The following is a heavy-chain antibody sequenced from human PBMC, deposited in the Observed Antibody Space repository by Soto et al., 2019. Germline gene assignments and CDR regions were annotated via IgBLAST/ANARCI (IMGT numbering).Heavy chain of an antibody. V-gene: IGHV4-31*03. D-gene: IGHD3-16*01. CDR2: VYYTGTT. J-gene: IGHJ4*02. Sequence: SETLSLTCSVSGGSISSGDYYWSWIRQHPGKGLEWIGFVYYTGTTYYKPSLKSRVSISLETSKNQFSLNLRYVTAADTAVYYCARMFAVVGGPFDYWGQGALVTVSS. CDR1: GGSISSGDYY. CDR3: ARMFAVVGGPFDY.